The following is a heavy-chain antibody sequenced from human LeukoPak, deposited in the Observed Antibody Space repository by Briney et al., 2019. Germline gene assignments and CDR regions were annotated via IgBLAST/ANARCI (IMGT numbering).Heavy chain of an antibody. J-gene: IGHJ4*02. V-gene: IGHV3-33*05. CDR1: GFTFSSYG. CDR3: ARDTLPLGRGYYYNFDY. Sequence: GGSLRLSCAASGFTFSSYGMHWVRQAPGKGLEWVAVVSYGGSNKDYADSVKGRFTISRDNSKNTLFLQVNSLTVEDTAVYYCARDTLPLGRGYYYNFDYWGQGTLVTVSS. D-gene: IGHD3-22*01. CDR2: VSYGGSNK.